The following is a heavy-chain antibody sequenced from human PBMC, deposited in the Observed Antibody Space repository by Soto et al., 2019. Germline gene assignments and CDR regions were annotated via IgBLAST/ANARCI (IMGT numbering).Heavy chain of an antibody. D-gene: IGHD5-12*01. V-gene: IGHV1-18*01. Sequence: QAQLEQSGAEVKKPGASVKVACKASGYTFYNYGITWVRQAPGHGLEWMGWISPYNDYTNYAQKFPGRVSMTKDTSTSTAFMELRSLTSDDTAVYFCARLPTSGYHTHYYYAMDVWGQGTTVTVSS. J-gene: IGHJ6*02. CDR2: ISPYNDYT. CDR3: ARLPTSGYHTHYYYAMDV. CDR1: GYTFYNYG.